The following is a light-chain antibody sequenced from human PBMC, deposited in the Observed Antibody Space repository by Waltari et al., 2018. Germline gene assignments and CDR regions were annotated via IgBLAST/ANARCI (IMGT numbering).Light chain of an antibody. CDR3: ASDSSGGTVYV. Sequence: QSALTQPASVSASPGESITISCPGTYTDIVAFDSVSWYQQHPGRGPKLVIYDVTTRPSGVSSRFSGSKSGNTATLTISGLQAEDEADYFCASDSSGGTVYVFGTGTKVTVL. CDR1: YTDIVAFDS. V-gene: IGLV2-14*03. CDR2: DVT. J-gene: IGLJ1*01.